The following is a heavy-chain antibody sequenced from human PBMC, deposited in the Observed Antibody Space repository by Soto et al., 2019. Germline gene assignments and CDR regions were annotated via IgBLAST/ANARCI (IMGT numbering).Heavy chain of an antibody. D-gene: IGHD5-18*01. Sequence: PGGSLRLSWAASGFTFSNYGMNWVRQAPGKGLEWVSGISGSGGGTYYAGSVKGRFTISRDNSKNTLYLQMNRLRAEDTAVYYCAKVFYSYGPLNYGMDVWGQGTTVTVSS. CDR1: GFTFSNYG. V-gene: IGHV3-23*01. J-gene: IGHJ6*02. CDR3: AKVFYSYGPLNYGMDV. CDR2: ISGSGGGT.